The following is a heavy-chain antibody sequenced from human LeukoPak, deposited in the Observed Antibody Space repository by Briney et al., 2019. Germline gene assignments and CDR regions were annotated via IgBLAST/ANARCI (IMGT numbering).Heavy chain of an antibody. D-gene: IGHD2-2*01. J-gene: IGHJ3*02. CDR2: ISSSSSTI. CDR1: GFTFSSYS. Sequence: GGSLRLSCAASGFTFSSYSMNWVRQAPGKGLEWVSYISSSSSTIYYADSVKGRFTISRDNAKNSLYLQVNSLRAEDTAVYYCAQVVGGHGAFDIWGQGTMVTVSS. CDR3: AQVVGGHGAFDI. V-gene: IGHV3-48*01.